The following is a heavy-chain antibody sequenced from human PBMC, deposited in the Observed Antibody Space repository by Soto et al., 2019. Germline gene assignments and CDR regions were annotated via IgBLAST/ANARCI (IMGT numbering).Heavy chain of an antibody. D-gene: IGHD2-15*01. CDR3: ARGYCSGGSCYPGGIYYYYYGMDV. CDR2: INPIGGST. V-gene: IGHV1-46*01. CDR1: GYTFTSYY. Sequence: ASVKVSCKASGYTFTSYYMHWVLQAPGQGLEWMGIINPIGGSTSYAQKFQGRVTMTRDTSTSTVYMELSSLRSEDTAVYYCARGYCSGGSCYPGGIYYYYYGMDVWGQGTTVTVSS. J-gene: IGHJ6*02.